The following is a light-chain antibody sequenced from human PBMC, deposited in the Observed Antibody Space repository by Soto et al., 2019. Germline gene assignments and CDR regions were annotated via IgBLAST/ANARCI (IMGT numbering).Light chain of an antibody. CDR1: QSVSSN. V-gene: IGKV3D-15*01. J-gene: IGKJ4*01. CDR3: QQYTDWAPLT. CDR2: GAS. Sequence: EIVMTQSPATLSVSPGERATLSCRASQSVSSNLAWYQQKPGQAPRLLISGASTRATGIPARFSGSGSGTEFTLTISSLQSEDFAVYYCQQYTDWAPLTFGGGTKVEIK.